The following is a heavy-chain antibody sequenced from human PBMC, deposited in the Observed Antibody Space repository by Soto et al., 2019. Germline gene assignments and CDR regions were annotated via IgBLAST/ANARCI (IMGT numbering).Heavy chain of an antibody. J-gene: IGHJ4*02. V-gene: IGHV4-31*01. Sequence: QVQLQESGPGLVTPSQTLSLTCTVSGGSISSGGYYWIWILQHPGKGLEWIGYIDYSGSTYDNPCLKSLVTISIGTSKNQFSLKLVSVTAADTYVYYWASCYYGSGTAYLAGGYWGQGTLVTVSS. CDR1: GGSISSGGYY. CDR3: ASCYYGSGTAYLAGGY. CDR2: IDYSGST. D-gene: IGHD3-10*01.